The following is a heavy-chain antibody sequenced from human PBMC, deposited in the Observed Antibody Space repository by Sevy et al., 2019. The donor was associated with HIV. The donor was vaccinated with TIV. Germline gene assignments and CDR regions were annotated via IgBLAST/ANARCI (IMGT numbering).Heavy chain of an antibody. CDR2: ISVSSNYI. Sequence: GGSLRLSCTASGFTFSTYMMNWVRQAPGKGLEWVSSISVSSNYIYYADSVKGRFTISRDNAKNSLFLQMNSLRVEDTAVYYCARPYGSGSWEAFDLWGQGTMVTVSS. V-gene: IGHV3-21*01. D-gene: IGHD3-10*01. CDR1: GFTFSTYM. CDR3: ARPYGSGSWEAFDL. J-gene: IGHJ3*01.